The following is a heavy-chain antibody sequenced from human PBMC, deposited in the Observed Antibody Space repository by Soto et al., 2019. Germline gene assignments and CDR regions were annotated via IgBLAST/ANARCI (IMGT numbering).Heavy chain of an antibody. CDR1: GYTFTSYG. CDR2: ISAYNGNT. Sequence: ASVKVSCKASGYTFTSYGISWVRQAPGQGLEWMGWISAYNGNTKYAQKLQGRVNMTTDTSTRTAYMELRSLRSDDTAVYYCARGTIAAAGTYYYGMDVWGQRTTVAVSS. D-gene: IGHD6-13*01. V-gene: IGHV1-18*04. CDR3: ARGTIAAAGTYYYGMDV. J-gene: IGHJ6*02.